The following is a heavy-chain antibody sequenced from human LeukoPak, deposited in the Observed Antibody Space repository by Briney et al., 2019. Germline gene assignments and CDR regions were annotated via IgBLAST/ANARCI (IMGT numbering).Heavy chain of an antibody. V-gene: IGHV3-23*01. J-gene: IGHJ4*02. CDR2: IGGSGTRT. D-gene: IGHD3-3*01. Sequence: GGSLRLSCSASGFTFTTYGMNWVRQAPGKGLEWVSGIGGSGTRTYYADSVKGRFTISRDNSKNTLYLQMNSLRAEDTAVYYCAKDRLYYDFWSGPFDYWGQGTLVTVSS. CDR1: GFTFTTYG. CDR3: AKDRLYYDFWSGPFDY.